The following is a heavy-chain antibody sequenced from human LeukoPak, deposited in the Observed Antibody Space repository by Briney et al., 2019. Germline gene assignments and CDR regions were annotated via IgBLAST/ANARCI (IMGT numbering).Heavy chain of an antibody. D-gene: IGHD3-16*02. J-gene: IGHJ2*01. CDR1: GDSVSSNSAA. V-gene: IGHV6-1*01. CDR2: TYYRSKWYN. Sequence: SQTLSLTSAISGDSVSSNSAAWNWIRQSPSRGLEWLGRTYYRSKWYNDYAVSVKSRITINPDTSKNQFSLQLNSVTPEDTAVYYCARGTSQNYDYVWGSYRYTDGLFDLWGRGTLVTVSP. CDR3: ARGTSQNYDYVWGSYRYTDGLFDL.